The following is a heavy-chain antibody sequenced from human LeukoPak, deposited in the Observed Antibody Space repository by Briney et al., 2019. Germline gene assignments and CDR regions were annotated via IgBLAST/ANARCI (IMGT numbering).Heavy chain of an antibody. Sequence: PSETLSLTCAVSGGSISSSNWWSWVRQAPGKGLEWVSVIYSGGTTNYADSVKGRFTISRDNSKNTVYLQMNSLRAEDTAVYYCARGGYAHYYGMDVWGQGTTVTVSS. CDR1: GGSISSSNW. D-gene: IGHD5-18*01. V-gene: IGHV3-53*01. CDR3: ARGGYAHYYGMDV. J-gene: IGHJ6*02. CDR2: IYSGGTT.